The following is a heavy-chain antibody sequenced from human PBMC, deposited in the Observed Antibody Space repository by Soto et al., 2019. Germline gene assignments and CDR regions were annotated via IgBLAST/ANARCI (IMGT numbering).Heavy chain of an antibody. Sequence: GGSLRLSCAASGFAFSRYSMNWVRQAPGKGLEWVSSISSSSSYIYYADSVKGRFTISRDNAKNSLYLQMNSLRAEDTAVYYCARDLVDCSSTSCPRGYYYYGMDVWGQGTTVTVSS. D-gene: IGHD2-2*01. CDR3: ARDLVDCSSTSCPRGYYYYGMDV. CDR2: ISSSSSYI. J-gene: IGHJ6*02. CDR1: GFAFSRYS. V-gene: IGHV3-21*01.